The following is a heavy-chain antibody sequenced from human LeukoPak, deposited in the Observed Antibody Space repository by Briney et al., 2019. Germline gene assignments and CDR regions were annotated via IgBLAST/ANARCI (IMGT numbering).Heavy chain of an antibody. Sequence: NPSETLXXXXXXXGXSIXTYYWSWIRQPPGKGLEWIGYIYHSGSTNYNPSLKSRVTISVDTSKNQFSLKLSSVTAADTAVYYCARGGGYASPIGYWGQGALVTVSS. J-gene: IGHJ4*02. CDR3: ARGGGYASPIGY. D-gene: IGHD5-12*01. CDR2: IYHSGST. V-gene: IGHV4-59*01. CDR1: GXSIXTYY.